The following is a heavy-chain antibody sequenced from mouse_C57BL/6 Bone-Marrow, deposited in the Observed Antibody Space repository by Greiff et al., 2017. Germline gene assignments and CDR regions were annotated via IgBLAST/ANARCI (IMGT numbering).Heavy chain of an antibody. Sequence: QVQLQQPGAELVKPGASVKMSCKASGYTFTSYWITWVKQRPGQGLEWIGDIYPGCGSTNYNEKFKSKATLTVDTSSSTAYMQLSSLTVEDSAVYYCASYCYGSSDYWGQGTTLTVSS. J-gene: IGHJ2*01. CDR3: ASYCYGSSDY. V-gene: IGHV1-55*01. CDR2: IYPGCGST. D-gene: IGHD1-1*01. CDR1: GYTFTSYW.